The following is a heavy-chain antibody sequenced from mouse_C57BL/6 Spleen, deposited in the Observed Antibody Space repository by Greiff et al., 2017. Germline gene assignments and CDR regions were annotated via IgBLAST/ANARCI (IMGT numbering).Heavy chain of an antibody. CDR1: GYTFTSYW. J-gene: IGHJ2*01. CDR2: IDPADSET. Sequence: QVQLQQPGAELVRPGSSVKLSCKASGYTFTSYWMHWVKQRPIQGLEWIGNIDPADSETHYNQKFKDKATWTVDKSSSTAYMQLSSLTSEDSAVYYCAREEGSYFDYWGKGTTLTVSS. V-gene: IGHV1-52*01. D-gene: IGHD3-2*02. CDR3: AREEGSYFDY.